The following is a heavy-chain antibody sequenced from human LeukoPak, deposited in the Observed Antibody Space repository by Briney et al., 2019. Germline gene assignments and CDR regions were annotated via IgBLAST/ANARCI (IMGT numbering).Heavy chain of an antibody. CDR2: INPNSGGT. J-gene: IGHJ4*02. D-gene: IGHD6-13*01. CDR1: GYTFTGYY. CDR3: ARQKGGSSFHNLDY. V-gene: IGHV1-2*06. Sequence: ASVKVSCKASGYTFTGYYIHWVRQAPGQGLEWMGRINPNSGGTNYAQKFQGRVTMTRDTSISTAYMELSRLRSDDTAVYYCARQKGGSSFHNLDYWGQGTLVTVSS.